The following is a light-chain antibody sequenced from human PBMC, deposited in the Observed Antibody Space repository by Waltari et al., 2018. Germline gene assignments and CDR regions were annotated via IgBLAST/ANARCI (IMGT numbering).Light chain of an antibody. J-gene: IGLJ2*01. Sequence: SSELTQDPAVSVALGQTVRSTCQGDSLRSYYASWYQQRPGQAPVLVIYGKNNRPSGIPDRFSGSSSGNTASLTITGAQAEDEADYYCNSRDSSGVVFGGGTQLTVL. CDR2: GKN. V-gene: IGLV3-19*01. CDR1: SLRSYY. CDR3: NSRDSSGVV.